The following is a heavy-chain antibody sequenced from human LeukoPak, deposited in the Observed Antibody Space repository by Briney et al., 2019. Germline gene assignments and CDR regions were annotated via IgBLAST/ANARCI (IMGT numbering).Heavy chain of an antibody. V-gene: IGHV3-23*01. Sequence: GGSLRLSCAASGFTFSSYAMSWVRQAPGEGLEWVSAISGSGGSTYYADSVKGRFTISRDNSKNTLYLQMNSLRAEDTAVYYCAKDRSLVVVIAILFDYWGQGTLVTVSS. CDR1: GFTFSSYA. CDR2: ISGSGGST. CDR3: AKDRSLVVVIAILFDY. J-gene: IGHJ4*02. D-gene: IGHD2-21*01.